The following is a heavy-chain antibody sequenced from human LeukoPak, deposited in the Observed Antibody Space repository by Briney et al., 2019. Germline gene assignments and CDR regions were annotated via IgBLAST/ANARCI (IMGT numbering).Heavy chain of an antibody. D-gene: IGHD3-22*01. CDR3: ARALYSSGYFFDY. V-gene: IGHV3-53*01. CDR2: IYSGGNT. CDR1: GFTVSSNS. J-gene: IGHJ4*02. Sequence: PGGSLRLSCTVSGFTVSSNSMSWLRQAPGKGLEWVSFIYSGGNTHYSDSVKGRFTISRDNSKNTLYLQMNSLRAEDTAVYYCARALYSSGYFFDYWGQGTLVTVSS.